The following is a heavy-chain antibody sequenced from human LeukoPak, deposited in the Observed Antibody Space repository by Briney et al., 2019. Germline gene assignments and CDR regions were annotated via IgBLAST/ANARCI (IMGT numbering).Heavy chain of an antibody. V-gene: IGHV4-39*01. D-gene: IGHD2-21*02. CDR1: GGSISSSSYY. Sequence: PSETLSLTCTVSGGSISSSSYYWGWIRQPPGKGLEWIGSIYYSGSTYYNPSLKSRVTISVDMSKNQFSLKLSSVTAADTAVYYCARVTDYYYGMDVWGQGTTVTVSS. J-gene: IGHJ6*02. CDR3: ARVTDYYYGMDV. CDR2: IYYSGST.